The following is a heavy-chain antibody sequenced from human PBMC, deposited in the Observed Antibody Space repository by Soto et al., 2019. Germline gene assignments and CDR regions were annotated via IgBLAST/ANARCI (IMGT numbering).Heavy chain of an antibody. CDR2: MSDSGSST. CDR1: GFTFSRYG. Sequence: GGSLRLSCAASGFTFSRYGMSWARQAPGMGLEWVSAMSDSGSSTFYADSVKGRFAISRDNSKNTLYLQMNSLRSEDTAIYYCAKARDDNYFYDAMDVWGQGTRVTVSS. CDR3: AKARDDNYFYDAMDV. J-gene: IGHJ6*02. V-gene: IGHV3-23*01. D-gene: IGHD3-22*01.